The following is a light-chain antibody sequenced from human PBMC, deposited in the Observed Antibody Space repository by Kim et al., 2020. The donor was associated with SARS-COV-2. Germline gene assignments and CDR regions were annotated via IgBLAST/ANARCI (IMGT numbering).Light chain of an antibody. Sequence: GDRVTITCRASQSISSWLAWYQQKPGKAPKLLIYDASSLESGVPSRFSGSGSGTEFTLTISSLQPDDFATYYCQQWTFGQGTKV. CDR3: QQWT. CDR2: DAS. V-gene: IGKV1-5*01. CDR1: QSISSW. J-gene: IGKJ1*01.